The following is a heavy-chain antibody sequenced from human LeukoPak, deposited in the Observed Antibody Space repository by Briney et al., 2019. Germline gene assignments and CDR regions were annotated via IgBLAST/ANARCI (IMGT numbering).Heavy chain of an antibody. D-gene: IGHD3-3*01. J-gene: IGHJ3*02. CDR1: GGSISSGDYY. Sequence: SQTLSLTCTVSGGSISSGDYYWSWIRQPPGKGLEWIGYIYYSGSTYYNPSLKSRVIISVDTSKNQFSLKLSSVTAADTAVYYCARTIFGVVNSVAFDIWGQGTMVTVSS. V-gene: IGHV4-30-4*08. CDR2: IYYSGST. CDR3: ARTIFGVVNSVAFDI.